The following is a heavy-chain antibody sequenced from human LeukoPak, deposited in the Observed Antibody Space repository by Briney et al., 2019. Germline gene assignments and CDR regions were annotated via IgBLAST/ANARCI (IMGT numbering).Heavy chain of an antibody. CDR1: GFTFSSYG. J-gene: IGHJ3*02. CDR2: IRYDGSNK. Sequence: PGGSLRLSCAASGFTFSSYGMHWVRQAPGKGLEWVAFIRYDGSNKYYADSVKGRFTISRDNSKNTLYLQMNSLRAEDTAVYYCAKSGWRFSSGWSGAFDIWGQGTMVTVSS. D-gene: IGHD6-19*01. CDR3: AKSGWRFSSGWSGAFDI. V-gene: IGHV3-30*02.